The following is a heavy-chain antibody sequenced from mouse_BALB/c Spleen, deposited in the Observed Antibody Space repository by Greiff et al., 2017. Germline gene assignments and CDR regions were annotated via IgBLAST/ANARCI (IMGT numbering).Heavy chain of an antibody. V-gene: IGHV5-6*01. J-gene: IGHJ4*01. CDR3: ARQWDGPYAMGY. Sequence: EVHLVESGGDLVKPGGSLKLSCAASGFTFSSYGMSWVRQTPDKRLEWVATISSGGSYTYYPDSVKGRFTISRDNAKNTLYLQMSSLKSEDTAMYYCARQWDGPYAMGYWGQGTSVTVSS. D-gene: IGHD2-3*01. CDR1: GFTFSSYG. CDR2: ISSGGSYT.